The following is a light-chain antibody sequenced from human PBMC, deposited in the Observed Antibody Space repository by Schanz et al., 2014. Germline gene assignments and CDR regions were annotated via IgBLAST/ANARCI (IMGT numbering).Light chain of an antibody. CDR2: EGT. J-gene: IGLJ2*01. Sequence: QSALTQPASVSGSPGQSITISCTGTSSDVGSYNLVSWYQQHPGKAPKLMIYEGTKRPSGVSNRFSASKSGNTASLTVSGLQSEDEADYYCSSYAGSNGVLFGGGTKVTVL. CDR3: SSYAGSNGVL. V-gene: IGLV2-14*02. CDR1: SSDVGSYNL.